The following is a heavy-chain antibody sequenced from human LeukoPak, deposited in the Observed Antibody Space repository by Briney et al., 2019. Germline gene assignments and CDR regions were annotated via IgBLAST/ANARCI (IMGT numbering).Heavy chain of an antibody. CDR2: IIPNSGGT. CDR3: ARQAGEAYFDY. Sequence: APVKVSCKASGYSLTGFYMHWVRQAPGQGLEWMGWIIPNSGGTNYAQKFQGRVTMTRDTSISTAYMELSRLRSDDTAVYYCARQAGEAYFDYWGQGTLVTVSS. D-gene: IGHD3-10*01. J-gene: IGHJ4*02. CDR1: GYSLTGFY. V-gene: IGHV1-2*02.